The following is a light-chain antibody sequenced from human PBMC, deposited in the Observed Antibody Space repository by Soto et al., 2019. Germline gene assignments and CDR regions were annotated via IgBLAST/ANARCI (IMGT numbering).Light chain of an antibody. J-gene: IGKJ5*01. Sequence: EIVMTQSPVTLSVSPGERATLSCRASQSVSSNLAWYQQKPGQAPSLLIYGASSRATGIPDRFSGSGSGTELTIKLSSLQPEDFATYYCQQLHGYPLTFGQGTRLE. CDR3: QQLHGYPLT. CDR2: GAS. V-gene: IGKV3D-15*01. CDR1: QSVSSN.